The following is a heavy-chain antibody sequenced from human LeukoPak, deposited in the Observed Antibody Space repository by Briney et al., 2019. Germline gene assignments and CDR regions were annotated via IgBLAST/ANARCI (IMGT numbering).Heavy chain of an antibody. D-gene: IGHD1-1*01. J-gene: IGHJ4*02. CDR1: GFTFSSYG. CDR2: IWYDGSNK. V-gene: IGHV3-33*06. Sequence: GGSLRLSCAAPGFTFSSYGMHWVRHAPGKGLEWVAAIWYDGSNKYYADSVKGRFTISRDNSKNTLYLQMNSLTAEETAVYYCAKDGGNSLDYWGQGTLVTVSS. CDR3: AKDGGNSLDY.